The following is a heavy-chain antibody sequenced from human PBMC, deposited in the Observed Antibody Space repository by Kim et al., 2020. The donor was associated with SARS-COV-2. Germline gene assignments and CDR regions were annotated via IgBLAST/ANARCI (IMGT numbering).Heavy chain of an antibody. CDR1: GGSFSGYY. CDR3: ARGPRGWLQYFDY. D-gene: IGHD5-12*01. J-gene: IGHJ4*02. V-gene: IGHV4-34*01. CDR2: INHSGST. Sequence: SETLSLTCAVYGGSFSGYYWSWIRQPPGKGLEWIGEINHSGSTNYNPSLKSRVTISVDTSKNQFSLKLSSVTAADTAVYYCARGPRGWLQYFDYWGQGTLVTVSS.